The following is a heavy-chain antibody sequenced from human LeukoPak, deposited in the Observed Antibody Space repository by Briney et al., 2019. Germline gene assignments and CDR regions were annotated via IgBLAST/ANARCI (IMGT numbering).Heavy chain of an antibody. V-gene: IGHV4-34*01. J-gene: IGHJ4*02. Sequence: SETLSLPCAVYGGSFSGYYWSWIRQPPGKGLEWIGEIDHSGSTNYNPSLKSRVTISVDTSKNQFSLKLTSVTAADTAVYYCARHPFGSGHFDCWGQGTLVTVSS. CDR3: ARHPFGSGHFDC. D-gene: IGHD3-10*01. CDR2: IDHSGST. CDR1: GGSFSGYY.